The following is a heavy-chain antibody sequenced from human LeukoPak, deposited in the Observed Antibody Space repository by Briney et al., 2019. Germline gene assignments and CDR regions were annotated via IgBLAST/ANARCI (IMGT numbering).Heavy chain of an antibody. CDR3: ARGSGWYLY. CDR1: GGSISSSSYY. CDR2: IYYSGST. D-gene: IGHD6-19*01. V-gene: IGHV4-39*07. Sequence: PSETLSLTCTVSGGSISSSSYYWGWIRQPPGKGLEWIGSIYYSGSTYYNPSLKSRVTISVDTSKNQFSLKLSSVTAADTAVYYCARGSGWYLYWGQGTLVTVSS. J-gene: IGHJ4*02.